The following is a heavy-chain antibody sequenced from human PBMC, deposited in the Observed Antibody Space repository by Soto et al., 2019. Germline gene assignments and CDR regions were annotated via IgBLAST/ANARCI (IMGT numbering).Heavy chain of an antibody. CDR2: ISSGGGTI. J-gene: IGHJ4*02. Sequence: EVQLVESRGGLVQPGGSVRLACAASGFTFSYYDMNWVRQAPGKGLEWLSYISSGGGTISYADSVKGRFSISRDNARNSLYLQMNSLRVEDTAIYYCVRESPELDCSGQGTLVTVSS. CDR3: VRESPELDC. V-gene: IGHV3-48*01. CDR1: GFTFSYYD.